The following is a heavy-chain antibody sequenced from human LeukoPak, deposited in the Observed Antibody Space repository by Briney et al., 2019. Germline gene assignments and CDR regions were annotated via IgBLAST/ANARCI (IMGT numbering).Heavy chain of an antibody. V-gene: IGHV1-69*04. Sequence: ASVNVSCKASGGTFSSYAISWMRQAPGQGLEWMGRIIPILGIANYAQKFQGRVTTTADKSTSTAYMELSSLRSEDTAVYYCARDAAHNYYGSGSYYEDWGQGTLVTVSS. CDR2: IIPILGIA. J-gene: IGHJ4*02. CDR1: GGTFSSYA. CDR3: ARDAAHNYYGSGSYYED. D-gene: IGHD3-10*01.